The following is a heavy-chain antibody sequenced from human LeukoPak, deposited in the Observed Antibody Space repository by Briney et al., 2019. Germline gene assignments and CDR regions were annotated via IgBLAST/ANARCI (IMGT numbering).Heavy chain of an antibody. D-gene: IGHD1-26*01. CDR1: GGSINSDSHY. Sequence: PSETLSLTCTVSGGSINSDSHYWGWVRQPPGKGLEWIASVYYSGSTYYSPSLKSRVIISVDTSKNQFSLKLSSVTAAGTAVYYCARRGRSGFDYWGQGTLVTVSS. J-gene: IGHJ4*02. V-gene: IGHV4-39*01. CDR3: ARRGRSGFDY. CDR2: VYYSGST.